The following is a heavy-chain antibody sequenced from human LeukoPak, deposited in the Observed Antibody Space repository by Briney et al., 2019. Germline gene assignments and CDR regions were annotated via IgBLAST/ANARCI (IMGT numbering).Heavy chain of an antibody. Sequence: ASVKVSCKASGYTFTSYYMHWVRQAPGQGLEWMGIINPSGGSTSYAQKFQGRVTMTRDTSTSTVYMELSSLRSEDTAVYYCARDPGSRQLRSRLFDYWGQGTLVTVSS. CDR1: GYTFTSYY. D-gene: IGHD5-18*01. J-gene: IGHJ4*02. CDR2: INPSGGST. CDR3: ARDPGSRQLRSRLFDY. V-gene: IGHV1-46*01.